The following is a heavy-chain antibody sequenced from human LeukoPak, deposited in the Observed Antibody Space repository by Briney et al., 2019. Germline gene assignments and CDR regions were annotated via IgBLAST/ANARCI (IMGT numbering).Heavy chain of an antibody. D-gene: IGHD2-2*01. CDR3: AREGVVVPTANIWPIDY. CDR1: GFPFSSYT. Sequence: GGSLSLSCAASGFPFSSYTVKWVRQAPGKGLEWVSSISSNSVSIYYADSVKGRFTISRNNAKYSLYLQMNGLRAEDTAVYYCAREGVVVPTANIWPIDYWGQGTLVTVSS. V-gene: IGHV3-21*01. J-gene: IGHJ4*02. CDR2: ISSNSVSI.